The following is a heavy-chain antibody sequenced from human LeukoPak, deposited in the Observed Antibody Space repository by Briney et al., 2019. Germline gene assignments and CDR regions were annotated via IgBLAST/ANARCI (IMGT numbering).Heavy chain of an antibody. CDR2: MNPNSGNS. J-gene: IGHJ5*02. CDR1: GYTFTSYD. V-gene: IGHV1-8*03. D-gene: IGHD2-2*01. Sequence: EASVKVSCKASGYTFTSYDINWVRQATGQGLEWVGWMNPNSGNSGYAQKFQGRVTITRNTSISTAYMELNSLRSEDTAVYYCARGRAKIRSYCSSTSCQNWFDPWGQGTLVTVSS. CDR3: ARGRAKIRSYCSSTSCQNWFDP.